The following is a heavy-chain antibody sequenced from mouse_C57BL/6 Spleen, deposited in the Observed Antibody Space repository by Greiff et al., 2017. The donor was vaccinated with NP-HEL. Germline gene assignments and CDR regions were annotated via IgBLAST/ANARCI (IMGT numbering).Heavy chain of an antibody. CDR2: IYPGDGDT. J-gene: IGHJ4*01. D-gene: IGHD2-4*01. CDR1: GYAFSSYW. V-gene: IGHV1-80*01. Sequence: QVQLKQSGAELVKPGASVKISCKASGYAFSSYWMNWVKQRPGKGLEWIGQIYPGDGDTNYNGKFKGKATLTADKSSSTAYMQLSSLTSEDSAVYFCARGEGYDYDLSMDYWGQGTSVTVSS. CDR3: ARGEGYDYDLSMDY.